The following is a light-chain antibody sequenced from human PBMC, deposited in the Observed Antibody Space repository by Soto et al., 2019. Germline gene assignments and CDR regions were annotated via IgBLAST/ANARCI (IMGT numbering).Light chain of an antibody. CDR2: AAS. J-gene: IGKJ1*01. CDR1: QDIRND. Sequence: AVQMTQSPPSLSASVGDRVTIVCRASQDIRNDLGWYQQKPGSAPKLLIYAASNLQTGVPSRFSGSESGTDFTLTISSLQPEDFATYHCQQLSSYPVTFGQGTKVDIK. V-gene: IGKV1-6*02. CDR3: QQLSSYPVT.